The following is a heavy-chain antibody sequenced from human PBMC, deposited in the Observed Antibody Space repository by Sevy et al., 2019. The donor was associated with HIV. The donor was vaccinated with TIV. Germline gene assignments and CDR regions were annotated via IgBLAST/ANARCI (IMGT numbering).Heavy chain of an antibody. V-gene: IGHV4-59*08. Sequence: SETLSLTCTVSGGSINSDHWNWIRQPPGKGLEWIGYVYYTGGTNYNPSLKNRVTISVDRTKNQFSLNLTSVTAADTVVYYCARRNDIDIWGQGTMVTVSS. CDR3: ARRNDIDI. CDR1: GGSINSDH. J-gene: IGHJ3*02. CDR2: VYYTGGT.